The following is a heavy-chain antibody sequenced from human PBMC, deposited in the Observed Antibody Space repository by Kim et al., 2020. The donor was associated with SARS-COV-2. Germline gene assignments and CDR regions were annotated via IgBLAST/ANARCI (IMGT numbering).Heavy chain of an antibody. D-gene: IGHD1-1*01. J-gene: IGHJ6*02. Sequence: ADSVKGRFTISRDNSKNTLYLQMNSLRAEDTAVYYCASSQLYYYYYGMDVWGQGTTVTVSS. CDR3: ASSQLYYYYYGMDV. V-gene: IGHV3-30*01.